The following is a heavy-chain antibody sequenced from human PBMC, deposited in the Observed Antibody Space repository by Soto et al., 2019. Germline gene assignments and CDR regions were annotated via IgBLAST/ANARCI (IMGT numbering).Heavy chain of an antibody. D-gene: IGHD2-15*01. CDR2: IYATGTT. Sequence: SETLSLTCTVSGASISGFYWSWIRKSAGKGLEWIGRIYATGTTDYNPSLKSRVMMSVDTSKKQFSLKLRSVTAADTAVYYCARVGGVAARTFDYWGQGTVVTVSS. CDR3: ARVGGVAARTFDY. CDR1: GASISGFY. V-gene: IGHV4-4*07. J-gene: IGHJ4*02.